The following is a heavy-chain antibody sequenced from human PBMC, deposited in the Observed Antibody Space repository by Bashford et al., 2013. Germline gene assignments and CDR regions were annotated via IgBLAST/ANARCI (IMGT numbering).Heavy chain of an antibody. Sequence: VRQAPGKGLEWLAFIFYDGSKRYYGDSVKGRFTISRDNSKNTLYLQMNSLRPEDTALYYCAKDVGGGYSWDYWGQGTLVTVSS. CDR3: AKDVGGGYSWDY. D-gene: IGHD1-26*01. V-gene: IGHV3-30*02. J-gene: IGHJ4*02. CDR2: IFYDGSKR.